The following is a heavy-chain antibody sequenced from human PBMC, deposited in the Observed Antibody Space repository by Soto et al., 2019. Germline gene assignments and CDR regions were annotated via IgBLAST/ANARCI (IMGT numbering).Heavy chain of an antibody. V-gene: IGHV3-21*01. CDR3: ARALEGDGYNVDY. CDR1: GLTFSSYS. CDR2: ISSSSSYI. Sequence: GGALRLSCAASGLTFSSYSMNWVRQAPGKGLECVSSISSSSSYIYYADSVKGRFTISRDNAKNSLYLQMNSLRAEDTAVYYCARALEGDGYNVDYWGQGTLVTVSS. D-gene: IGHD5-12*01. J-gene: IGHJ4*02.